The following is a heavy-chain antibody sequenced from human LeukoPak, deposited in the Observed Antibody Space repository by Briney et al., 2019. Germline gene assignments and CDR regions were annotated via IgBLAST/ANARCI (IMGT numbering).Heavy chain of an antibody. Sequence: PSETLSLTCTVSGGSINSGSYYWGWIRQSPGKGLEWIGAIYYSGSTYNSPSLKSRVTISVDTSKNQFSLKLSSVTAADSAVYYCARQNYNWFDPWGQGTLVTVSS. CDR2: IYYSGST. CDR1: GGSINSGSYY. J-gene: IGHJ5*02. V-gene: IGHV4-39*01. CDR3: ARQNYNWFDP. D-gene: IGHD1-7*01.